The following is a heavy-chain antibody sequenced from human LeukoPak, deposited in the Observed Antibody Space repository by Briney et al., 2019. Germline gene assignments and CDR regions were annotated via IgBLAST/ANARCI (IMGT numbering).Heavy chain of an antibody. Sequence: ASVKVSCKASGYTFTSYDINWVRQATGQGLEWMGWMNPNSGNTGYAQKFQGRVTMTRNTSISTAYMGLSSLRSEDTAVYYCARVSRGSGWATKRNWFDPWGQGTLVTVSS. D-gene: IGHD6-19*01. J-gene: IGHJ5*02. CDR3: ARVSRGSGWATKRNWFDP. V-gene: IGHV1-8*01. CDR2: MNPNSGNT. CDR1: GYTFTSYD.